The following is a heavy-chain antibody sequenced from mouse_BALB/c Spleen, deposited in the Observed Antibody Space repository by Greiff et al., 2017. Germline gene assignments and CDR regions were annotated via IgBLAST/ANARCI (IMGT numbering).Heavy chain of an antibody. CDR3: ARAYDSSYNAMDY. Sequence: EVQGVESGGGLVQPGGSLRLSCATSGFTFTDYYMSWVRQPPGKALEWLGFIRNKANGYTTEYSASVKGRFTISRDNSQSILYLQMNTLRAEDSATYYCARAYDSSYNAMDYWGQGTSVTVAA. D-gene: IGHD1-1*01. CDR2: IRNKANGYTT. V-gene: IGHV7-3*02. J-gene: IGHJ4*01. CDR1: GFTFTDYY.